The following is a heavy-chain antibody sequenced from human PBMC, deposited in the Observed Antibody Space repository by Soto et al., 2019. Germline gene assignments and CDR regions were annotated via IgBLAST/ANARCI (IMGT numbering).Heavy chain of an antibody. J-gene: IGHJ6*02. Sequence: QVQLVESGGGVVQPGRSLRLSCAASGFTFSSCTMHWVRQAPGKGLEWVAVISYDGSNKYYADSVKGRFTISRDNFKNTLYLQVNSLRAEDTAVYYCAREYIGVLYYYGMDVWGQGTTVTVSS. V-gene: IGHV3-30-3*01. CDR3: AREYIGVLYYYGMDV. D-gene: IGHD2-8*01. CDR2: ISYDGSNK. CDR1: GFTFSSCT.